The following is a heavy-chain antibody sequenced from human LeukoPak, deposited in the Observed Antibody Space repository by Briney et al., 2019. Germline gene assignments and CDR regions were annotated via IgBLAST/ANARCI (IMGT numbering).Heavy chain of an antibody. J-gene: IGHJ1*01. CDR1: GYTFTSYG. Sequence: ASVKVSCKASGYTFTSYGISWVRQAPGQGLEWMGWISAYNGNTNYAQKLQGRVTMTTDTSTSTAYMELRSLRSDDTAVYYCAKDYCSSTSRYQGRHFQHWGQGTLVTVSS. V-gene: IGHV1-18*04. D-gene: IGHD2-2*01. CDR3: AKDYCSSTSRYQGRHFQH. CDR2: ISAYNGNT.